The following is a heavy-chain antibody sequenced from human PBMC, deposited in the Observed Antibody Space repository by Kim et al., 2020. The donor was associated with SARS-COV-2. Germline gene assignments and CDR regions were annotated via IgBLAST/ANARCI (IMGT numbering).Heavy chain of an antibody. J-gene: IGHJ4*02. CDR3: ARGDYVWGDY. CDR2: NT. Sequence: NTNYAQKLQGRVTMTTDTSTSTAYMELRSLRSDDTAVYYCARGDYVWGDYWGQGTLVTVSS. D-gene: IGHD3-16*01. V-gene: IGHV1-18*01.